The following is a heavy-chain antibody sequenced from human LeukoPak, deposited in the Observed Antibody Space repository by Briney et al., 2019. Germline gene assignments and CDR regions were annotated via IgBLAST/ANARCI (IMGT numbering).Heavy chain of an antibody. CDR3: ARRGDGYNFDY. D-gene: IGHD5-24*01. CDR1: GGSISSYY. J-gene: IGHJ4*02. CDR2: LHYSGST. V-gene: IGHV4-59*12. Sequence: PSETLSLTCTVSGGSISSYYWSWIRQPPGKGLEWIGYLHYSGSTKYNPSLKSRVTISIDTSKNQFSLKLSSVTVADTAVYYCARRGDGYNFDYWGQGTLVTVSS.